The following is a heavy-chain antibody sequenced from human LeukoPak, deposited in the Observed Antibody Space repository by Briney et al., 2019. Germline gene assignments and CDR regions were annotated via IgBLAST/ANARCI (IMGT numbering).Heavy chain of an antibody. CDR2: IGTAGDT. J-gene: IGHJ6*03. CDR3: ARAALTQGYDYYMDV. D-gene: IGHD2-2*01. CDR1: GFTLSSYD. Sequence: GGSLRLSCAACGFTLSSYDIHWVRQLTGKGLEWGSVIGTAGDTYYPGSVKGQFTISRENAKNSLFLQMNSLRDGDTAVYYCARAALTQGYDYYMDVWGKGTTVTISS. V-gene: IGHV3-13*03.